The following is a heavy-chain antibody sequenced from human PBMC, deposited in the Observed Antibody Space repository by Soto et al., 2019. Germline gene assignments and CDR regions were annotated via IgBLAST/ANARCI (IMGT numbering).Heavy chain of an antibody. CDR3: ARDLTSMTTVITFDY. CDR2: ISSSSSYI. Sequence: GGSLRLSCAASGFTFSSYSMNWVRQAPGKGLEWASSISSSSSYIYYADSVKGRFTISRDNAKNSLYLQMNSLRAEDTAVYYCARDLTSMTTVITFDYWGQGTLVTVSS. CDR1: GFTFSSYS. V-gene: IGHV3-21*01. J-gene: IGHJ4*02. D-gene: IGHD4-17*01.